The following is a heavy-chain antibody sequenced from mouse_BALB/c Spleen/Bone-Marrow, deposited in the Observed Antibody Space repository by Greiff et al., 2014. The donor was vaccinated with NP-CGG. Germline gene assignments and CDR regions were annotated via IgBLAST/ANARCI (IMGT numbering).Heavy chain of an antibody. V-gene: IGHV14-3*02. CDR3: ATYYYGSSWGFAY. Sequence: VQLQHPGAELVKPGASVKLSCTASGFNIKDTYMHWVKQRPEQGLEWIGRIDPANGNTKYDPKFQGKATITADTSSNTAYLQLSSLTSEDTAVYYCATYYYGSSWGFAYWGQGTLVTVSA. CDR1: GFNIKDTY. CDR2: IDPANGNT. J-gene: IGHJ3*01. D-gene: IGHD1-1*01.